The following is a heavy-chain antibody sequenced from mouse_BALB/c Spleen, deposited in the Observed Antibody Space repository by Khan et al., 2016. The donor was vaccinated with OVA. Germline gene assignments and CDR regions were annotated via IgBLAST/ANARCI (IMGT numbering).Heavy chain of an antibody. CDR3: ARRNYFGYTFAY. Sequence: QVQLKQSGAELARPGASVKLSCKASGYTFTDYYINWVKQRTGQGLEWIGEISPGSGDTYYNEKFKGKATLTADKSSTTAYMQLSSLTSEASAVYVCARRNYFGYTFAYWGQGTLVTVSA. V-gene: IGHV1-77*01. J-gene: IGHJ3*01. CDR1: GYTFTDYY. CDR2: ISPGSGDT. D-gene: IGHD1-2*01.